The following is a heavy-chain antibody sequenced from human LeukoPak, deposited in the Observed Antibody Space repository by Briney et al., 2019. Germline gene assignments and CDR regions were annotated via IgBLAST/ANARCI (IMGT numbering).Heavy chain of an antibody. V-gene: IGHV4-31*03. Sequence: SETLSLTCTVSGGSISSGGYYWSWIRQHLGKGLEWIGYIYYSGSTYYNPSLKSRVTISVDTSKNQFSLKLSSVTAADTAVYYCARVGYSSSPPPDWGQGTLVTVSS. D-gene: IGHD6-13*01. CDR1: GGSISSGGYY. CDR2: IYYSGST. CDR3: ARVGYSSSPPPD. J-gene: IGHJ4*02.